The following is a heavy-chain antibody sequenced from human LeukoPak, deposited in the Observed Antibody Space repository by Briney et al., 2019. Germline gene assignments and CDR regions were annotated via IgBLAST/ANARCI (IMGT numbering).Heavy chain of an antibody. V-gene: IGHV3-74*01. CDR3: VRDGGGTTPYDC. J-gene: IGHJ4*02. D-gene: IGHD1-7*01. Sequence: GGSLRLSFAASGFTFSSYAMSWVRQDPGKGPVWVSHISPDGRNIAYADSVKGRFTISRDSAKNTLYLQMNSLRVEDTAVYYCVRDGGGTTPYDCWGQGSLVTVSS. CDR1: GFTFSSYA. CDR2: ISPDGRNI.